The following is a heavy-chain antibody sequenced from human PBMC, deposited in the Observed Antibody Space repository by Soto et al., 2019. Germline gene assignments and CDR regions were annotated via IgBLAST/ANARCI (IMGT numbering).Heavy chain of an antibody. D-gene: IGHD5-18*01. J-gene: IGHJ4*02. CDR3: ARGSARGYSYGTLDY. Sequence: GGSLRLSCAASGFTVSSNYMSWVRHAPGKGLEWVSVIYSGSSTYYADSVKGRFTISRDSSKNTLYLQMNSLRAEDTAVYYCARGSARGYSYGTLDYWGQGTLVTVSS. CDR1: GFTVSSNY. CDR2: IYSGSST. V-gene: IGHV3-53*01.